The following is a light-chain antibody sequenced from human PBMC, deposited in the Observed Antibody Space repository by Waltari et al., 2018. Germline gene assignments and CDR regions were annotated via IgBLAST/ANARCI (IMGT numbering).Light chain of an antibody. J-gene: IGLJ2*01. V-gene: IGLV1-51*01. CDR3: GTWDNSAGVV. CDR1: RSNIGDNY. CDR2: DNN. Sequence: QSVLTQPPSVSAAPGQKVSISCSGSRSNIGDNYVSWYQQLPGTAPKLLIYDNNKRPSGIPDRFSGSKSGTSATLGITGPQTGDEADYYCGTWDNSAGVVFGGGTKLTVL.